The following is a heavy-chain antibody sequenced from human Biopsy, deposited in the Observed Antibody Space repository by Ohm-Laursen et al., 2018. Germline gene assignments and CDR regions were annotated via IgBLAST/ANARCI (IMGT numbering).Heavy chain of an antibody. CDR1: GYTLTGYA. CDR3: ARLTGDPSY. J-gene: IGHJ4*02. CDR2: INPNTGAT. D-gene: IGHD7-27*01. V-gene: IGHV1-2*02. Sequence: ASVKVSCKASGYTLTGYAMHWVRQAPGEGLEWIGLINPNTGATTYAQKFQGRVTMTRDTSISIAYMELSRLRSDDTAVYYCARLTGDPSYWGQGILVTVSS.